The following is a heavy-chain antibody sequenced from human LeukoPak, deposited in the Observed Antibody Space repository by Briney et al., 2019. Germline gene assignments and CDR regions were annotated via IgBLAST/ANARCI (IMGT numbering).Heavy chain of an antibody. CDR1: GFTFSGNG. D-gene: IGHD3-22*01. V-gene: IGHV3-30*02. Sequence: GGSLRLSCAASGFTFSGNGMHWVRQAPGKGLEWVAFIRYDGSNKYYADSVKGRFTISRDNAKNSLYLQMNSLRAEDTAVYYCARDRAMIAYAFDIWGQGTMVTVSS. J-gene: IGHJ3*02. CDR2: IRYDGSNK. CDR3: ARDRAMIAYAFDI.